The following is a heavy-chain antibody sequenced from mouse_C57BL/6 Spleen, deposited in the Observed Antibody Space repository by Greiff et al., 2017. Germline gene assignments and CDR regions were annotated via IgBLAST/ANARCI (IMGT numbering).Heavy chain of an antibody. CDR3: ARGPWGYDGGMFAY. Sequence: LQQSGAELVRPGASVKLSCKASGYTFTDYYINWVKQRPGQGLEWIARIYPGSGNTYYNEKFKGKATLTAEKSSSTAYMQLSSLTSEDSAVYFCARGPWGYDGGMFAYWGQGTLVTVSA. J-gene: IGHJ3*01. V-gene: IGHV1-76*01. D-gene: IGHD2-2*01. CDR2: IYPGSGNT. CDR1: GYTFTDYY.